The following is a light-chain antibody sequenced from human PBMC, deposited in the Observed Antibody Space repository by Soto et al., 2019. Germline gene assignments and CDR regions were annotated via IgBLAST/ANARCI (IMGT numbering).Light chain of an antibody. V-gene: IGLV4-69*01. Sequence: QSVLTQSPSASASLGASVKLTCTLSRGHSSYAIAWLQLQPEKGPRYLMRLNSDGSHTKGDGIPDRFSGSRSGAERYLTSSSLQSVDEADYYCQTWDTGIRVFGGGTKLTVL. CDR1: RGHSSYA. CDR3: QTWDTGIRV. J-gene: IGLJ2*01. CDR2: LNSDGSH.